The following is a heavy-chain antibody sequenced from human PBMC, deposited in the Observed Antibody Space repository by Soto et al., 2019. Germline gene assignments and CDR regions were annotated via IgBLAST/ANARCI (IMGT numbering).Heavy chain of an antibody. V-gene: IGHV3-15*07. CDR3: SHAPGRRGYYGLDV. J-gene: IGHJ6*02. CDR2: IKSKSDGGTT. D-gene: IGHD3-10*01. CDR1: GFSFNNAW. Sequence: GGSLRLSCAASGFSFNNAWMHWVRQAPGKGLEWVGRIKSKSDGGTTDYAAPVKGRFTISRDDSKNTLYLQMNGLQAEDTAVYYCSHAPGRRGYYGLDVWGQGTTVTVSS.